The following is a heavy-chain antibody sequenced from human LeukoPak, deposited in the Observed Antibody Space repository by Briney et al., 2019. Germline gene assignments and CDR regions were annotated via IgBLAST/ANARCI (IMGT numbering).Heavy chain of an antibody. CDR3: ARAYTKGWNARRGMDV. Sequence: GGSLRLSCAASGFTFSSYGMHWVRQAPGKGLEWVAVIWYDGSNKYYADSVKGRFTISRDNSKNTLYLQMNSLRAEDMAVYYCARAYTKGWNARRGMDVWGQGTTVTVSS. D-gene: IGHD1-1*01. J-gene: IGHJ6*02. V-gene: IGHV3-33*08. CDR2: IWYDGSNK. CDR1: GFTFSSYG.